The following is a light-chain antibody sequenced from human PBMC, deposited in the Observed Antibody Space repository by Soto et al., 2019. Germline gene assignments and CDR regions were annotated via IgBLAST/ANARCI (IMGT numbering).Light chain of an antibody. CDR1: SSNIGSGYD. Sequence: QSVLTQPPSVSGAPGQRVTISCTGSSSNIGSGYDVQWYQQLPGTAPKLLIYGNTNRPSGVPDRFSGSKSGTSASLAITGHQAEDEADYYCQSYDSSLSDWVFGGGTKVTVL. CDR3: QSYDSSLSDWV. J-gene: IGLJ3*02. CDR2: GNT. V-gene: IGLV1-40*01.